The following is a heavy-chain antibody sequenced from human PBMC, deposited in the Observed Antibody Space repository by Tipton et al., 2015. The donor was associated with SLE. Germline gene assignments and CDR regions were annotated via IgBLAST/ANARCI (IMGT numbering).Heavy chain of an antibody. V-gene: IGHV4-38-2*02. CDR2: ISHSGNT. J-gene: IGHJ4*02. D-gene: IGHD3-22*01. CDR1: GYSISSGHY. Sequence: TLSLTCTVSGYSISSGHYWGWIRQSPGKGLEWIGSISHSGNTYYNPSLKSRVTISVDKSKNQFSLKLSSVTAADTAVYYCARHDYDDNGYYRHYFDYWGQGTLVTVSS. CDR3: ARHDYDDNGYYRHYFDY.